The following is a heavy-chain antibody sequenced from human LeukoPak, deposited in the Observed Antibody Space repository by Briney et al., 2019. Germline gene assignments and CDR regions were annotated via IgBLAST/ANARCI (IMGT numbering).Heavy chain of an antibody. CDR1: GGSISSGDYY. J-gene: IGHJ4*02. CDR2: IYYSGST. D-gene: IGHD3-22*01. Sequence: SQTLSLTCTVSGGSISSGDYYWSWIRQPPGKGLEWIGYIYYSGSTYYNPSLKSRVTISVDTSKNQFSLKLSSVTAADTAVYYCARYDDSGGYYPDSFDYWGQGTLVTVSS. CDR3: ARYDDSGGYYPDSFDY. V-gene: IGHV4-30-4*01.